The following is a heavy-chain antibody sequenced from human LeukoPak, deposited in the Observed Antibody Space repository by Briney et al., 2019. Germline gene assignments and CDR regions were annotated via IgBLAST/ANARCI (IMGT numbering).Heavy chain of an antibody. CDR2: IYPGDSDT. J-gene: IGHJ3*02. CDR3: ATGYGSGRGAFDI. V-gene: IGHV5-51*01. Sequence: GESLQISCVGSGYRFTSYWIGWVRQMPGKGLEWMGIIYPGDSDTRYSPSFQGQVTISADKSISTAYLQWSSLKASDTAIYYCATGYGSGRGAFDIWGQGTMVTVSS. D-gene: IGHD6-19*01. CDR1: GYRFTSYW.